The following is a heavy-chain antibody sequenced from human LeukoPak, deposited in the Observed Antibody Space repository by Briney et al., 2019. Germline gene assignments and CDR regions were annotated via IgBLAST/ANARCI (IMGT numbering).Heavy chain of an antibody. CDR3: ARDVSSTPNWEFDY. CDR2: INANSGVT. V-gene: IGHV1-2*06. J-gene: IGHJ4*02. D-gene: IGHD1-26*01. CDR1: GYTFADYF. Sequence: ASVKVSCKTSGYTFADYFIHWVRQAPGQGLEWMGRINANSGVTEYEQKFRGRVTMTRDTSISTAYVEVNWLISDDTAIYYCARDVSSTPNWEFDYWGQGTLVTVSS.